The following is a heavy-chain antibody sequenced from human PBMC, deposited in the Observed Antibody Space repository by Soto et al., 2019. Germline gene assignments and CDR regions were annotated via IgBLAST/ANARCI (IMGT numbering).Heavy chain of an antibody. D-gene: IGHD3-10*01. V-gene: IGHV4-34*01. CDR3: ARGPSMGWFDP. Sequence: QVQLQQWGAGLLKPSETLSLTCAVYGGSFSGYYWSWIRQPPGKGLEWIGEINHSGSTNYNPSLKSRVTISVDTDKNQFSLKLSSVTAADTAVYYCARGPSMGWFDPWGQGTLVTVSS. J-gene: IGHJ5*02. CDR2: INHSGST. CDR1: GGSFSGYY.